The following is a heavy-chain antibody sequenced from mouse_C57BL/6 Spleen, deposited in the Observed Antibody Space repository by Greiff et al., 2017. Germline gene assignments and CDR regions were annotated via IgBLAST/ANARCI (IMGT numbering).Heavy chain of an antibody. CDR3: ARNGGYDPYAMDY. CDR2: ITPYNGDT. J-gene: IGHJ4*01. CDR1: GYSFTGYF. D-gene: IGHD2-2*01. V-gene: IGHV1-20*01. Sequence: VQLQQSGPELVKPGDSVKISCKASGYSFTGYFMNWVMQSHGKSLDWIGRITPYNGDTFYNQKFKGKATLTVDKSSSTAHMELRSLTSEDSAVYYCARNGGYDPYAMDYWGQGTSVTVSS.